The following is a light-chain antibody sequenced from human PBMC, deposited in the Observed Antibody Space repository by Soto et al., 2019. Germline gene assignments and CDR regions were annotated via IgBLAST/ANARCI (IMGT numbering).Light chain of an antibody. J-gene: IGLJ2*01. CDR2: LNSDGSH. V-gene: IGLV4-69*01. Sequence: QPVLTQSPSASASLGASVKLTCTLSSGHSSDAIAWHQQQPEQGPRYLMKLNSDGSHSKGDGIPDRFSGSSSGAERYLTIPSLQSEDEADYYCQTWGTDIVVFGGGTQLTVL. CDR1: SGHSSDA. CDR3: QTWGTDIVV.